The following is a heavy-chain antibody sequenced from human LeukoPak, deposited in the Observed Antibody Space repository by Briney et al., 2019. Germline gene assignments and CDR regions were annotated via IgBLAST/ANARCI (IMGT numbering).Heavy chain of an antibody. CDR1: GGSISSSNW. D-gene: IGHD3-16*02. CDR3: ARAHYDYVWGSYRYTYYFDY. J-gene: IGHJ4*02. V-gene: IGHV4-4*02. CDR2: IYHSGST. Sequence: SETLSLTCAVSGGSISSSNWWSWVRQPPGKGLKWIGEIYHSGSTNYNPSLKSRVTISVDTSKNQFSLKLSSVTAADTAVYYCARAHYDYVWGSYRYTYYFDYWGQGTLVTVSS.